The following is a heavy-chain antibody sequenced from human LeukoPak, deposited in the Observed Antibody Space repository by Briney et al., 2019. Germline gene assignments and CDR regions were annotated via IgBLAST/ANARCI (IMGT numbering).Heavy chain of an antibody. CDR3: ARVLQNYYHLGV. CDR2: VYDSEST. J-gene: IGHJ6*03. V-gene: IGHV4-59*11. Sequence: SETLSLTCTVSGSSISSHYWSWVRQPPGKGLEWIGNVYDSESTHYKSSLKSRVTISVDTSKNQFSLRLTSVTAADTAVYYCARVLQNYYHLGVWGKGTTVTVSS. CDR1: GSSISSHY. D-gene: IGHD3-3*01.